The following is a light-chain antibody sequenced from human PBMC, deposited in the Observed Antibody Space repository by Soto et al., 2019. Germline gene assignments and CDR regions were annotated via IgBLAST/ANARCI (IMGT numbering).Light chain of an antibody. J-gene: IGKJ1*01. Sequence: IQMTLSPSTLSASVGDRVTITCRASQNNRSCLAWYQQKPGKPPKLLIYDASNRETGVPSRFSGSGSGTDFTFTISSLQAEDIATYYCQQYDNLPQTFGQGTKVDI. CDR2: DAS. CDR3: QQYDNLPQT. V-gene: IGKV1-33*01. CDR1: QNNRSC.